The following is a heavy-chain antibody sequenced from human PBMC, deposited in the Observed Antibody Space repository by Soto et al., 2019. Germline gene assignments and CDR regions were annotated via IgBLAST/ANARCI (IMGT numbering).Heavy chain of an antibody. D-gene: IGHD2-2*01. Sequence: GESLKISCKGSGYSFTSYWIGWVRQMPGKGLEWMGIIYPGDSDTRYSPSFQGQVTISADKSISTAYLQWSSLKASDTAMYYGARRPRGYCSSTSCRELGNYYGMDVWGQGTTVTVSS. CDR2: IYPGDSDT. V-gene: IGHV5-51*01. J-gene: IGHJ6*02. CDR3: ARRPRGYCSSTSCRELGNYYGMDV. CDR1: GYSFTSYW.